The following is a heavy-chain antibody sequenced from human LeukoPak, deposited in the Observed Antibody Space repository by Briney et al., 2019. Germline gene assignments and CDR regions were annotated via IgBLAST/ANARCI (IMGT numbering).Heavy chain of an antibody. CDR2: ISAYNGNT. CDR1: GYTFTSYG. D-gene: IGHD3-16*02. Sequence: ASVKVSCKASGYTFTSYGISWVRQAPGQGLEWMGWISAYNGNTNYAQKLQGRVTMTTDTSTSTAYMELRSLRSDDTAVYYCARDLGYRKTKYNFDYWGQGTLVTVSS. J-gene: IGHJ4*02. V-gene: IGHV1-18*01. CDR3: ARDLGYRKTKYNFDY.